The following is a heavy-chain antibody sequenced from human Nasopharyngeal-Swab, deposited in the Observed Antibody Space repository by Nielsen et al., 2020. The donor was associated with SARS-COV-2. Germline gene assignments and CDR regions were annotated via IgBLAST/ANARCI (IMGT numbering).Heavy chain of an antibody. Sequence: SETLSLTCTVSGSSISSYYWSWIRQPPGKGLEWIGYISHVGTTFYNPSLKSRATISVDTSKNQFSLKLSSLTPADTAVYYCAREDARFHPWGQGTLVTVSS. V-gene: IGHV4-59*01. J-gene: IGHJ5*02. CDR3: AREDARFHP. CDR2: ISHVGTT. CDR1: GSSISSYY.